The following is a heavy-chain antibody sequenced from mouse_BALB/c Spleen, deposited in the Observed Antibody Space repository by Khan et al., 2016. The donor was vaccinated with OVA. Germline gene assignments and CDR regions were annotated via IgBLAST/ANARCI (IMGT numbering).Heavy chain of an antibody. CDR3: AIYHGYFDV. CDR2: VNTNNGGT. Sequence: IQLVQSGPDLVKPGASVKISCKASGYSFTGYYIHWVKQSHGKSLEWIGRVNTNNGGTSYNQKFKGKVILTVDKSSNTAYMELRSLTSEDSAVYSCAIYHGYFDVWGAGTTVTVSS. D-gene: IGHD1-1*01. V-gene: IGHV1-34*01. J-gene: IGHJ1*01. CDR1: GYSFTGYY.